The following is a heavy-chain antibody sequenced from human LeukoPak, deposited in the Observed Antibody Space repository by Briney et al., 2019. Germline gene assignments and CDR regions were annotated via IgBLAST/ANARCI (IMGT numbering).Heavy chain of an antibody. D-gene: IGHD1-20*01. CDR3: STLTSRGLSDS. Sequence: GGSLRLSCAASGFTFTNAWMNWVRQAPGKGLEWVGRIKSKADGETIDYAAPVKGRFTFSRDDSRDMLYLQMNSLKSEDTAVYYCSTLTSRGLSDSWGQGTLVTVSS. CDR2: IKSKADGETI. J-gene: IGHJ4*02. CDR1: GFTFTNAW. V-gene: IGHV3-15*07.